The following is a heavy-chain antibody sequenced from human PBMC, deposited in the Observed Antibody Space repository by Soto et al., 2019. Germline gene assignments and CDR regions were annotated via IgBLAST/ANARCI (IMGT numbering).Heavy chain of an antibody. J-gene: IGHJ5*02. V-gene: IGHV6-1*01. CDR1: GESVCSNRAA. D-gene: IGHD5-12*01. CDR2: TYYRSKWYS. Sequence: SHTYSSTYAISGESVCSNRAASYRLRQSTARGLEWLGRTYYRSKWYSVYAPSVKSRISINPDTSKNQFSLQLNSVPHDDTAIYYCARGPASLRPWGQGTLVTVPS. CDR3: ARGPASLRP.